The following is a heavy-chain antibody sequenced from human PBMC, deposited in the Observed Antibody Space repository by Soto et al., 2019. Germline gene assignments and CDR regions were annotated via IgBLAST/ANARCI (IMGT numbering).Heavy chain of an antibody. Sequence: SETLSLTCTVSGGSISSYYWSWIRQPPGKGLEWIGDINHSGSTNYNPSLKSRVTISVDTSKNQFSLKLSSVTAADTAVYYCARGLRSYCSSTSCYIFDYWGQGTLVTVSS. CDR1: GGSISSYY. CDR2: INHSGST. CDR3: ARGLRSYCSSTSCYIFDY. J-gene: IGHJ4*02. V-gene: IGHV4-59*12. D-gene: IGHD2-2*02.